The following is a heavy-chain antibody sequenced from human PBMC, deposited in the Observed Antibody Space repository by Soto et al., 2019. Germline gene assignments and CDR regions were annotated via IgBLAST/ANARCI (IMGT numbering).Heavy chain of an antibody. V-gene: IGHV1-18*04. D-gene: IGHD6-13*01. Sequence: GASGTVSCKASGCTFASFGISWVRQAPGQGLEWMGWISAYNGNTNYAQKLQGRVTMTTDASTSTAYMELRSLRSDDTAVYYCARDRPRLSSSWSYFDYWGQGTLVTVSS. CDR1: GCTFASFG. J-gene: IGHJ4*02. CDR3: ARDRPRLSSSWSYFDY. CDR2: ISAYNGNT.